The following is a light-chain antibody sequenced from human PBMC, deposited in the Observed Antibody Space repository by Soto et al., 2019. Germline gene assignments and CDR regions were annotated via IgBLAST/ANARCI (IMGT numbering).Light chain of an antibody. CDR3: SSYTTRVALGVR. V-gene: IGLV2-14*03. Sequence: QSVLTQPASVSGSPGQSITISCTGTSTEVGSYHYVCWFQQYPGKAPKPIIYDVTNRPSGVSNRFSGSKSGTTASLTISGLQPEDEADYYCSSYTTRVALGVRFGGGTKLTVL. CDR1: STEVGSYHY. J-gene: IGLJ2*01. CDR2: DVT.